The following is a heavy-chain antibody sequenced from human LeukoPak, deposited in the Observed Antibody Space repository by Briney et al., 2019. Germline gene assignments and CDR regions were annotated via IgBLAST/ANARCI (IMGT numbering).Heavy chain of an antibody. Sequence: PSQTLSITCTVSGGSISSGGYYWSWIRQHPGKGLEWIGYIYYSGSTYYNPSLKSRVTISVDTSKNQFSLKLSSVTAADTAVYYCARDGGSGYDFDYWGQGTLVTVSS. D-gene: IGHD5-12*01. CDR1: GGSISSGGYY. CDR3: ARDGGSGYDFDY. J-gene: IGHJ4*02. V-gene: IGHV4-31*03. CDR2: IYYSGST.